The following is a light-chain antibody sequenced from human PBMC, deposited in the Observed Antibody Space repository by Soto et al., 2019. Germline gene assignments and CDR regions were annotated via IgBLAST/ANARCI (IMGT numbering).Light chain of an antibody. CDR3: QQYGSSPPLT. J-gene: IGKJ4*01. V-gene: IGKV3-20*01. CDR2: GAS. Sequence: IVLTHSPGTLSLSPGERATLSCRASQSVTSNYLAWYQQKPGQARRLLIYGASRRATGVPDRFSGSGSGADFTLTISKLEPEDFALYYCQQYGSSPPLTFGGGTKVDIK. CDR1: QSVTSNY.